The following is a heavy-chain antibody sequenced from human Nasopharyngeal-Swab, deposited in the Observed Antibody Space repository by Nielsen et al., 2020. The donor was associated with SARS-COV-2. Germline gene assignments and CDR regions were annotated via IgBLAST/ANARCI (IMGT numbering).Heavy chain of an antibody. J-gene: IGHJ4*02. CDR1: GFIFSESA. V-gene: IGHV3-73*01. CDR2: IGDKAHNYAT. CDR3: TTDFYFDY. Sequence: GESLKISCAASGFIFSESAMHWVRQASGKGLEWVVRIGDKAHNYATTYGASMKGRFTISRDDSNNTAFLQMDSLKTEDTALYYCTTDFYFDYWGQGALVTVSS.